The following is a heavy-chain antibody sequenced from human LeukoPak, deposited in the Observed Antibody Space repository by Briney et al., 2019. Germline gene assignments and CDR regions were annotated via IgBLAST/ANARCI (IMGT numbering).Heavy chain of an antibody. J-gene: IGHJ5*02. D-gene: IGHD4-17*01. CDR2: ISDGGDT. V-gene: IGHV3-23*01. CDR1: DFTFNSYA. CDR3: AKGSLYGDYLPS. Sequence: GGSLRLSCAGSDFTFNSYAMTWVRQAPGKGLEWVSVISDGGDTYYADSVKGRFTISRDNSKNTVYLQMNSLRVEDTAVYYCAKGSLYGDYLPSWGQGTLVTVSS.